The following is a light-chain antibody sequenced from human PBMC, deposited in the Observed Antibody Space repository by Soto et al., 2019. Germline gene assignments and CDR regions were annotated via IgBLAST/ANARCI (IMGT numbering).Light chain of an antibody. J-gene: IGKJ1*01. CDR3: QQYNNWPRT. Sequence: EVVMTQSPAALSMSPGERATLSCRASQSVSSNLAWYQQKPGQAPRLLIYGASTRATGIPARFSGSGSGIDFTLTISSLQSEDFAVYYCQQYNNWPRTFGQGTKVDI. V-gene: IGKV3-15*01. CDR1: QSVSSN. CDR2: GAS.